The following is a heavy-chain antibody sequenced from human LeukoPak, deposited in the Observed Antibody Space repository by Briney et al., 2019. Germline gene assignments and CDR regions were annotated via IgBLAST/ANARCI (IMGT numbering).Heavy chain of an antibody. J-gene: IGHJ3*02. V-gene: IGHV3-48*01. D-gene: IGHD7-27*01. CDR2: ISTSTSTM. CDR1: GFTFSSYS. CDR3: AGDTAMVTGGAFDI. Sequence: GGSLRLSCAASGFTFSSYSMNWVRQAPGRGLEWISYISTSTSTMYYTDSVKGRFTISRDNAKNSLYLQMNSLRAEDTAVYYCAGDTAMVTGGAFDIWGQGTMVTVSS.